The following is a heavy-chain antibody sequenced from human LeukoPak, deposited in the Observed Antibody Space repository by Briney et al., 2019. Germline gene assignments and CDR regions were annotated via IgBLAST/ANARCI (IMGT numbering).Heavy chain of an antibody. Sequence: PGGSLRLSCAASGVTVSSKDMSCVRQAPGKGLEWVSTVYSGGSTYYADPVKGRFTISRDNSKNTLFLQMDSLRAEDTAVYYCARDVDYYDIVTGYYQHFGMDVWGQGTTVTVSS. CDR3: ARDVDYYDIVTGYYQHFGMDV. V-gene: IGHV3-53*01. CDR2: VYSGGST. J-gene: IGHJ6*02. CDR1: GVTVSSKD. D-gene: IGHD3-9*01.